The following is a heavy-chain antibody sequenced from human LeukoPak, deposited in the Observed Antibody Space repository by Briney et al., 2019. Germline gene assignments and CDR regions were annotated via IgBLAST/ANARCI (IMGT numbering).Heavy chain of an antibody. D-gene: IGHD3-10*01. Sequence: SETLSLTCTVSGGSISSYYWSWIRQPPGKGLEWIGYIYYSGSTNYNPSLKSRVTISVDTSKNQFSLKLSSVTAADTAVHYCARGFGELSLYYFDYWGQGTLVTVSS. V-gene: IGHV4-59*01. J-gene: IGHJ4*02. CDR2: IYYSGST. CDR3: ARGFGELSLYYFDY. CDR1: GGSISSYY.